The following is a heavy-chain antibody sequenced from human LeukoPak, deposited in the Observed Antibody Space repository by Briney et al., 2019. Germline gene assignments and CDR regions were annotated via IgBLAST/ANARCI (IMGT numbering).Heavy chain of an antibody. Sequence: ASVKVSCKASGGTFTGYYMHWVRQAPGQGLEWMGWINPNSGGTNYAQKFQGRVTMTRDTSISTAYMELSRLRSDDTAVYYCARLGYCSSTSCFDYWGQGTLVTVSS. CDR3: ARLGYCSSTSCFDY. CDR1: GGTFTGYY. J-gene: IGHJ4*02. V-gene: IGHV1-2*02. CDR2: INPNSGGT. D-gene: IGHD2-2*01.